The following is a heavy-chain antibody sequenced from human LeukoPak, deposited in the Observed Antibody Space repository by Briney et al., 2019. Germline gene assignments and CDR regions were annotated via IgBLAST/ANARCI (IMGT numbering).Heavy chain of an antibody. CDR2: INHSGST. J-gene: IGHJ5*02. CDR1: GGSFSGYY. CDR3: ARDRGELFRWFDP. V-gene: IGHV4-34*01. D-gene: IGHD3-10*01. Sequence: SETLSLTCAVYGGSFSGYYWSWIRQPPGKGLEWIGEINHSGSTNYNPSLKSRVTISVDTSKNQFSLKLSSVTAADTAVYYCARDRGELFRWFDPWGQGTLVTVSS.